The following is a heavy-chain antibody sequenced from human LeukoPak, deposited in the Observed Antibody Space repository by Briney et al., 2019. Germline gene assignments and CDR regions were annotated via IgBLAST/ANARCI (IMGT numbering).Heavy chain of an antibody. CDR3: ARELSAVGRWGAFDM. J-gene: IGHJ3*02. CDR1: GYTFTDYF. D-gene: IGHD6-13*01. CDR2: INPNSGAT. Sequence: ASVKVSCKASGYTFTDYFIHWIRQAPGQGLEWMGWINPNSGATSYARKFQGRVTMTGGTSINTGNMELTGLRFDDTAVYYCARELSAVGRWGAFDMWGQGTMVTVSS. V-gene: IGHV1-2*02.